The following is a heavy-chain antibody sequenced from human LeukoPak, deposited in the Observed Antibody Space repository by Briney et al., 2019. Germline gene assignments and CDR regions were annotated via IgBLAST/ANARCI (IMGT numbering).Heavy chain of an antibody. CDR3: ARVSQGGSNYRSLDY. D-gene: IGHD4-11*01. J-gene: IGHJ4*02. V-gene: IGHV3-7*01. CDR1: GFTFSTSC. Sequence: PGGSLRLSCAASGFTFSTSCMSWVRQAPGKGPEWAATIKHDESEKFYVESVKGRFTISRDNANNSLSLQMNSLRADDTALYYCARVSQGGSNYRSLDYWGQGILVTVSS. CDR2: IKHDESEK.